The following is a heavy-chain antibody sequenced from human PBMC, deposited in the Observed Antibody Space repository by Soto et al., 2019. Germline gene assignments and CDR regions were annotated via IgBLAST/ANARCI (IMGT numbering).Heavy chain of an antibody. J-gene: IGHJ4*02. CDR3: ARDYGSGSYRFDY. D-gene: IGHD3-10*01. CDR1: GVSISSSDYS. V-gene: IGHV4-30-2*01. Sequence: QLQLQESGSGLVKPSQTLSLTCAVSGVSISSSDYSWSWIRQPPGKGLEWIGYIYHTGNTIYNPSLKSRVPISLDRSNNQVSLNLNFATAADTAVYYWARDYGSGSYRFDYWGQGSLVTVSS. CDR2: IYHTGNT.